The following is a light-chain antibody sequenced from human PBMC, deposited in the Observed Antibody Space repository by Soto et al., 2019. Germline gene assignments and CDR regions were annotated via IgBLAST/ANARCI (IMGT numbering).Light chain of an antibody. CDR3: QQHFSTPRT. J-gene: IGKJ1*01. CDR1: QDILYNSRNY. CDR2: WAS. Sequence: DIVMTQSPDSLAVSLGERATISCRSSQDILYNSRNYLAWYQQKPGQPPKLVISWASTREFGVPDRFSGSGSGTDSTLTISSLQAEDVAVYYCQQHFSTPRTFGQGTRVEIK. V-gene: IGKV4-1*01.